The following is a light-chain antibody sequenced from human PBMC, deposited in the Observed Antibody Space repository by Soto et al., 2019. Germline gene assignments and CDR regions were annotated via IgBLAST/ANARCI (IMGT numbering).Light chain of an antibody. J-gene: IGLJ2*01. V-gene: IGLV1-44*01. CDR3: AAWDDSLTAV. CDR1: SSNIGSNT. Sequence: QSVLTQPPSASGTPGQRVTISCSGSSSNIGSNTVNWYQQLPGTAPKLLIYSNNQRPSGVPDRFSGSKSGTSASLAISGLQSEDEADYYCAAWDDSLTAVFGGGTKVTVL. CDR2: SNN.